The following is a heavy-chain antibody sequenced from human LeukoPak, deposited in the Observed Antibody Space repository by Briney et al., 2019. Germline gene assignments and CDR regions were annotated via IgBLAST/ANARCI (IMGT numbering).Heavy chain of an antibody. CDR1: GYTFSDYY. V-gene: IGHV1-69-2*01. J-gene: IGHJ3*01. D-gene: IGHD3-10*01. CDR3: ATSGRSSLAFDV. Sequence: ATVKISCKSCGYTFSDYYIHWVRQAPGGGLQWLGRVDPEDAKAVYSENLQGRVTITADSFSDSTYMFLSSLTSEDTAFYYCATSGRSSLAFDVWGQGTVVTVSS. CDR2: VDPEDAKA.